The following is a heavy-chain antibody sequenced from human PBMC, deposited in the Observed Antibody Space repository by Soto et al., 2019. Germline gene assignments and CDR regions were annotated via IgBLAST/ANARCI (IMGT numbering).Heavy chain of an antibody. CDR3: ARDTKAAPGTFDY. Sequence: GGSLRLSCAASGFTFSSYAMHWVRQAPGKGLEWVAVISNDGSNTNYPDSGKGRFTISRENSKNTLYLQMTSLSAEDTAVYHCARDTKAAPGTFDYWGLGTLVTSPQ. CDR1: GFTFSSYA. J-gene: IGHJ4*02. V-gene: IGHV3-30*04. D-gene: IGHD6-13*01. CDR2: ISNDGSNT.